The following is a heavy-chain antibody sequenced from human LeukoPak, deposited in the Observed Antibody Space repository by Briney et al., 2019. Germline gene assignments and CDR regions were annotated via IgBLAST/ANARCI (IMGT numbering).Heavy chain of an antibody. Sequence: SETLSLTCTVSGGSISSYYWSWIRQPPGKGLEWIGYIYYSGSTNYNPSLKGRVTISVDTSKNQFSLKLSSVTAADTAVYYCARGGYYDSSGYSDWGQGTLVTVSS. CDR3: ARGGYYDSSGYSD. J-gene: IGHJ4*02. CDR2: IYYSGST. V-gene: IGHV4-59*01. CDR1: GGSISSYY. D-gene: IGHD3-22*01.